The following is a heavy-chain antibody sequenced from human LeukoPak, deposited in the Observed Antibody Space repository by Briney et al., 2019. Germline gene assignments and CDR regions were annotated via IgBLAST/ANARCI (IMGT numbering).Heavy chain of an antibody. J-gene: IGHJ3*02. D-gene: IGHD1-14*01. CDR3: ARELVPEAFDI. CDR1: GGSISSSTYY. V-gene: IGHV4-39*02. Sequence: SETQSLTCAVSGGSISSSTYYWGWIRQPPGKGLEWIGSIYYGGTTFYNPSLKSRVTISVDTSKNQFSLNLNSVTAADTAVYYCARELVPEAFDIWGQGTMVTVSS. CDR2: IYYGGTT.